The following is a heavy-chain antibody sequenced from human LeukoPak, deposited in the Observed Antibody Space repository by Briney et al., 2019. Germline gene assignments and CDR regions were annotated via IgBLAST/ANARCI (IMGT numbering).Heavy chain of an antibody. D-gene: IGHD4-11*01. V-gene: IGHV3-21*01. CDR3: ARVKMGATVTTFHYYCMDV. Sequence: GGSLRLSCAASGFTFSDYSIDWVRQAPGKGLERVSPITSNSSHIYYADSVKGRFTISRDNAKNSLYLQMNSLRAEDTAIYYCARVKMGATVTTFHYYCMDVWGGGTTVTVSS. CDR1: GFTFSDYS. J-gene: IGHJ6*03. CDR2: ITSNSSHI.